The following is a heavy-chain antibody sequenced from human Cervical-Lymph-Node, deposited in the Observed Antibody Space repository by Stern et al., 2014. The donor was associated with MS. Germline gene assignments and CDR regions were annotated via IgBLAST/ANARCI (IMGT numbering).Heavy chain of an antibody. CDR3: ATYNWNTDYFDY. D-gene: IGHD1-20*01. V-gene: IGHV5-51*03. Sequence: EVQLVQSGAEVKKPGESLKISCKGSGYSFTSYWIGWVRQMPGKGLEWVGVIYPGDSDTRYSPSVQGRVTISADQSNSTAYLQWSSLKASDTAMYYCATYNWNTDYFDYWGQGTLVTVSS. J-gene: IGHJ4*02. CDR1: GYSFTSYW. CDR2: IYPGDSDT.